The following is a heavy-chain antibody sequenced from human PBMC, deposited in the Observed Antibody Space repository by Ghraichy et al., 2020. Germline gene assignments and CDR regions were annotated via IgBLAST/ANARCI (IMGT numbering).Heavy chain of an antibody. Sequence: GGSLRLSCAASGFIFRNYGMHWVRQAPGKGLEWVAVIWYDGSNKYYVDSVKGRFTISRDNSKNTLYLQMNSLRADDTAVYYCARGGCADGVCSLYYYYFGMDVWGQGTTVTVSS. CDR3: ARGGCADGVCSLYYYYFGMDV. CDR2: IWYDGSNK. J-gene: IGHJ6*02. V-gene: IGHV3-33*01. CDR1: GFIFRNYG. D-gene: IGHD2-8*01.